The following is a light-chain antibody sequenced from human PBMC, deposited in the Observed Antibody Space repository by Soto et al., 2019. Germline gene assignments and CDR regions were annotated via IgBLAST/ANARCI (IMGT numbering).Light chain of an antibody. V-gene: IGLV2-14*03. J-gene: IGLJ1*01. CDR2: DVS. Sequence: QSVLTQPASVSGSPGQSITISCTGTSSDVGAYNFVSWHQQHPGKAPKVMIYDVSDRPSGVSIRFSGSKSGNTASLTISGLQAEDEADYYCSSYSRSTTRYVFGTGTKVTVL. CDR3: SSYSRSTTRYV. CDR1: SSDVGAYNF.